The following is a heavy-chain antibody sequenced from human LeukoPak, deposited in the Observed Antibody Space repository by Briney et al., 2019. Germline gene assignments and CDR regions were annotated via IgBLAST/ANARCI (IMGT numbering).Heavy chain of an antibody. CDR3: ARTKTYYDFWSGYTVSPPGDY. V-gene: IGHV3-23*01. CDR2: ISGSGGST. CDR1: GFTFSSYG. D-gene: IGHD3-3*01. Sequence: GGSLRLSCAASGFTFSSYGMSWVRQAPGKGLEWVSAISGSGGSTYYADSVKGRFTISRDNSKNTLYLQMNSLRAEDTAVYYCARTKTYYDFWSGYTVSPPGDYWGQGTLVTVSS. J-gene: IGHJ4*02.